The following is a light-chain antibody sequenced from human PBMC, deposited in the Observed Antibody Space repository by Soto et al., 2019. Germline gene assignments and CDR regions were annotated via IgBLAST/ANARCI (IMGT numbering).Light chain of an antibody. CDR3: QQYGSSPRT. CDR2: GAS. CDR1: QSVSSSY. Sequence: EIVLTQSPGTLSVSPGERATLSCRASQSVSSSYLAWYQQKPGQAPRLLIYGASSSATGIPDRFSGSGSGTDFTLTISRLEPEDFAVYYCQQYGSSPRTFGQGTKLEIK. V-gene: IGKV3-20*01. J-gene: IGKJ2*01.